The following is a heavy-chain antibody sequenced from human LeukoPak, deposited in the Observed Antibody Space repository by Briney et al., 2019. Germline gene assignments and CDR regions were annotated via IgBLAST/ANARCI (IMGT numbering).Heavy chain of an antibody. D-gene: IGHD2-15*01. CDR2: ISYDGSNK. J-gene: IGHJ4*02. Sequence: GRSLRLSCAASGFTFSSYGMHWVRQAPGKGLEWVAVISYDGSNKYYADSVKGRFTISRDNSKNTLYLQMNSLRAEDTALYYCASGAGYLIENWGQGTLVTVSS. CDR1: GFTFSSYG. V-gene: IGHV3-30*03. CDR3: ASGAGYLIEN.